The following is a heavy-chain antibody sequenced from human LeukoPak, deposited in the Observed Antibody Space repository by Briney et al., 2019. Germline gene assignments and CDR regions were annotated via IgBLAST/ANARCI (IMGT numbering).Heavy chain of an antibody. CDR2: IPYDGSNK. J-gene: IGHJ6*03. Sequence: GGSLRLSCAASGFAFSRYGMHWVRQAPGKGLEWVAFIPYDGSNKYYADSMKGRFTISRDNSKNTLYLQMNSLRDEDTAVYYCAKRPSGGGYYYYLDVWGKGTTVTVSS. CDR1: GFAFSRYG. V-gene: IGHV3-30*02. CDR3: AKRPSGGGYYYYLDV. D-gene: IGHD3-16*01.